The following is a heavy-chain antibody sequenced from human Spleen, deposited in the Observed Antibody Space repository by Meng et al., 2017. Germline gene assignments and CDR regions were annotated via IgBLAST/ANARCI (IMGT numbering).Heavy chain of an antibody. D-gene: IGHD2-2*01. CDR2: INAVFGTT. J-gene: IGHJ4*02. V-gene: IGHV1-69*13. CDR1: GDTFSNSV. CDR3: SRKAGNCISATCYSLEY. Sequence: SVKVSCKASGDTFSNSVIGWARQAPGQGLEWMGGINAVFGTTNYAQKFHNRVTITSNESTRTVCMELTRLTSEDTAVYFCSRKAGNCISATCYSLEYWGQGTVVTVSS.